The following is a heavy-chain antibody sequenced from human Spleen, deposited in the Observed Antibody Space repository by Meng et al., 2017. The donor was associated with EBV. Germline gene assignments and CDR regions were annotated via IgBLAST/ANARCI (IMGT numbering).Heavy chain of an antibody. CDR2: INPDSGGT. Sequence: QGQRGALEAEVKKPGSSVKVSCKTSGYTFTGYYIHWVRQAPGQGLEWMGRINPDSGGTDYAQKYQDRVTMTRDTSISTAYMELSSLRSDDTAIYYCARVRCFDGSCNWGYWGQGTLVTVSS. J-gene: IGHJ4*02. V-gene: IGHV1-2*06. D-gene: IGHD2-15*01. CDR3: ARVRCFDGSCNWGY. CDR1: GYTFTGYY.